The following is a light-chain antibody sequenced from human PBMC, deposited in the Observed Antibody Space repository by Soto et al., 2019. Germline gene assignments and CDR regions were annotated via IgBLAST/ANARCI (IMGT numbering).Light chain of an antibody. CDR3: QQHNAWPLT. Sequence: EIVMTQSPATLSVSPGETATLSCRASQTLGNKLAWYQQKPGQAPRLLIYGASTRATGIPARFSGSASGTEFTLTINSLQSEDFAIYYCQQHNAWPLTFGPGTKVDLK. J-gene: IGKJ3*01. V-gene: IGKV3D-15*01. CDR1: QTLGNK. CDR2: GAS.